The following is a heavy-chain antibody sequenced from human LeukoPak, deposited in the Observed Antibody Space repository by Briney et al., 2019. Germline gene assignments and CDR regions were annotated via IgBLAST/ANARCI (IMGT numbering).Heavy chain of an antibody. D-gene: IGHD3-16*02. J-gene: IGHJ4*02. V-gene: IGHV3-48*03. CDR1: GFTFSSYE. CDR2: ISSSGSTI. CDR3: ARDLLRLGELSSGEDY. Sequence: GGSLRLSCAASGFTFSSYEMNWVRQAPGKGLEWVSYISSSGSTIYYADSVKGRLTISRDNAKNSLYLQMNSLRAEDTAVYYCARDLLRLGELSSGEDYWGQGTLVTVSS.